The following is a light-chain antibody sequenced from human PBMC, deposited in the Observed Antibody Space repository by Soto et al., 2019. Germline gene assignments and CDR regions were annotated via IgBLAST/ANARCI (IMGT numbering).Light chain of an antibody. CDR2: GAS. J-gene: IGKJ1*01. Sequence: RRTMYKSPGERATLSCRASQSVSSNLAWYQQNPGQAPRLLIYGASSRATGIPDRFSGSGSGTDFTLTISRLEPEDFAVDFCQRYGSSPSFGLG. V-gene: IGKV3-20*01. CDR1: QSVSSN. CDR3: QRYGSSPS.